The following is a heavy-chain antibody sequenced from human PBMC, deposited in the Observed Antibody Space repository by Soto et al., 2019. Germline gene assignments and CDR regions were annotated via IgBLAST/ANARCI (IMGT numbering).Heavy chain of an antibody. Sequence: GASVKVSCKASGYTFTSYAMHWVRQAPGQRLEWMGWINAGNGNTKYSQKFQGRVTITRDTSASTAYMELSSLRSDDTAVYYCARGFRVAATRWWFDPWGQGTLVTVSS. D-gene: IGHD2-15*01. CDR3: ARGFRVAATRWWFDP. J-gene: IGHJ5*02. CDR1: GYTFTSYA. CDR2: INAGNGNT. V-gene: IGHV1-3*01.